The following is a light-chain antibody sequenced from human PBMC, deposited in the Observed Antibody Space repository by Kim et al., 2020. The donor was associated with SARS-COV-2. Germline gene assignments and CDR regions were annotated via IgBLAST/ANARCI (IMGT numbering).Light chain of an antibody. CDR1: RSNIGNNI. CDR2: SDN. CDR3: AARDDSLNGWV. V-gene: IGLV1-44*01. Sequence: GQGVTISCSGSRSNIGNNIVNWYQQLPGSAPKLLIYSDNYRPSGVPDRFSGSKSGTSASLAISGLQSDDEGDYHCAARDDSLNGWVFGGGTQLTVL. J-gene: IGLJ3*02.